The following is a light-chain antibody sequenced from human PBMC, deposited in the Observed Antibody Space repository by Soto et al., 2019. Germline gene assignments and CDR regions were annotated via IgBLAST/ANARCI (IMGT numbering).Light chain of an antibody. CDR1: QSILTS. Sequence: DMQMTQSPSTLSASVGDRVTITCRASQSILTSLAWYQQKPGKAPKVLIYDASSLESGVPSRFSGSGSGTEFTLTISSLQPDDFATYYCQQDNSYSRTFGQGTKVDIK. J-gene: IGKJ1*01. V-gene: IGKV1-5*01. CDR3: QQDNSYSRT. CDR2: DAS.